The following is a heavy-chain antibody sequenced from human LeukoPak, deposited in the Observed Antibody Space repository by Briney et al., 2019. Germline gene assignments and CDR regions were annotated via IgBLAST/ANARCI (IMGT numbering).Heavy chain of an antibody. Sequence: SVKVSCKASGGTFSSYAISWVRQAPGQGLEWMGGIIPIFGTANYAQKFQGRVTITADKSTSTAYMELSSLRSEDTAVYYCARAGLTAAGAMKGAEYFQHWGQGTLVTVSS. V-gene: IGHV1-69*06. CDR1: GGTFSSYA. CDR2: IIPIFGTA. CDR3: ARAGLTAAGAMKGAEYFQH. J-gene: IGHJ1*01. D-gene: IGHD6-13*01.